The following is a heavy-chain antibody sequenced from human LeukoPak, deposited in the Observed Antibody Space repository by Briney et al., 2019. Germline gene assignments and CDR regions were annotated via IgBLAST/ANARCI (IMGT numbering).Heavy chain of an antibody. V-gene: IGHV1-3*01. D-gene: IGHD6-19*01. CDR3: ARDSNAVAGRQVDYYYGMDV. CDR2: INAGNGNT. CDR1: GYTFTSYA. Sequence: ASVTVSCTASGYTFTSYAMHWVRQAPGQRLEWMGWINAGNGNTKYSQKFQGRVTITRDTSASTAYMELSSLRSEDTAVYYCARDSNAVAGRQVDYYYGMDVWGQGTTVTVSS. J-gene: IGHJ6*02.